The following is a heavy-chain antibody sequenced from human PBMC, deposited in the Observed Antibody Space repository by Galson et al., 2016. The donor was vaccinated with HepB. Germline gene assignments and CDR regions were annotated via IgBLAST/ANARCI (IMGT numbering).Heavy chain of an antibody. CDR1: GFAFSDYY. CDR2: ISYGGGTT. CDR3: AKDSPGYSGYDWDY. V-gene: IGHV3-11*01. D-gene: IGHD5-12*01. Sequence: SLRLSCAASGFAFSDYYMTWIRQAPGKGLEWVSYISYGGGTTYYADSVKGRFTISRDNSRNTLYLQMNSLRVEDTAVYYCAKDSPGYSGYDWDYWGQGTLVTVSS. J-gene: IGHJ4*02.